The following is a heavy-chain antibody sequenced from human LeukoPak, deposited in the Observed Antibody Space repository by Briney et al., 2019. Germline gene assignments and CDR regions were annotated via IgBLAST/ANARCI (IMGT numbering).Heavy chain of an antibody. D-gene: IGHD3-9*01. J-gene: IGHJ4*02. CDR2: IYHSGGT. Sequence: SETLSLTCTVSGYSISSGYYWGWIRQSSGKGPEWIASIYHSGGTYYNPSLKSRVTISVDTSKNQFSLRLSSVTAADTAVYYCARHQAYYDILTGYFNDWGQGTLVTVSS. CDR1: GYSISSGYY. CDR3: ARHQAYYDILTGYFND. V-gene: IGHV4-38-2*02.